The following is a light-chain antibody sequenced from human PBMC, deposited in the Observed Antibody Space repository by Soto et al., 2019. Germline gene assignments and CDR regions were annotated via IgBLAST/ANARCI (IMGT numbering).Light chain of an antibody. CDR1: QSVSSSY. J-gene: IGKJ1*01. V-gene: IGKV3-20*01. CDR3: QQYGSSRT. Sequence: EIVLTQSPGTLSLSPGERATLSCRASQSVSSSYLAWYQQKPGQAPRLLIYGASSRATGIPDRFSGSGSGIDFFLSISRLEPEDFAVYYCQQYGSSRTFVQGTKVDIK. CDR2: GAS.